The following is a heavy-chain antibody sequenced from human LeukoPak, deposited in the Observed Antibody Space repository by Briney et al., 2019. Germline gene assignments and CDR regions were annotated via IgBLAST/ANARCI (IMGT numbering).Heavy chain of an antibody. CDR2: INPNSGGT. Sequence: ASVKVSCKASGYTFTGYYMHWVRQAPGQGLEWMGWINPNSGGTNYAQKFQGRVTMTRDMSTSTVYMELSSLRSEDTAVYYCAFLHSSWYVMDAFDIWGQGTMVTVSS. V-gene: IGHV1-2*02. CDR1: GYTFTGYY. CDR3: AFLHSSWYVMDAFDI. D-gene: IGHD6-13*01. J-gene: IGHJ3*02.